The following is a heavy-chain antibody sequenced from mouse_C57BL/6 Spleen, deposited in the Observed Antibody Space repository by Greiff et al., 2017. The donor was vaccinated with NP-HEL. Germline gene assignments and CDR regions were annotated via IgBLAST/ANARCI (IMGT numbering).Heavy chain of an antibody. D-gene: IGHD1-1*01. Sequence: EVQLVESGGGLVQSGRSLRLSCATSGFTFSDFYMEWVRQAPGKGLEWIAASRNKANDYTTEYSASVKGRFIVSRDTSQSILYLQMNALRAEDTAIYYCARDAYYGSSSWYFDVWGTGTTVTVSS. V-gene: IGHV7-1*01. CDR1: GFTFSDFY. J-gene: IGHJ1*03. CDR2: SRNKANDYTT. CDR3: ARDAYYGSSSWYFDV.